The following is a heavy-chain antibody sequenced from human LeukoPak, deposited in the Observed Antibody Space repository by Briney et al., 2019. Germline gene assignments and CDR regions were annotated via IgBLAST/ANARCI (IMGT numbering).Heavy chain of an antibody. CDR3: AKEFVASVGMGRHLYNWFDP. J-gene: IGHJ5*02. D-gene: IGHD3-3*02. CDR2: ISHEESNK. Sequence: PGGSLRLACAASGFIFNNYGMHWVRQAPGKGLEWVAVISHEESNKFYADSVRGRFTVSRDNSKNTLYLQMDSLRPEDTAVYYCAKEFVASVGMGRHLYNWFDPWGQGTLVTVSS. CDR1: GFIFNNYG. V-gene: IGHV3-30*18.